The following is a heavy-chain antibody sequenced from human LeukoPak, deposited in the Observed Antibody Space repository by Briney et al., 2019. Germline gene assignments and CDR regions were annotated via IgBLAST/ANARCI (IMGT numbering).Heavy chain of an antibody. CDR2: INHSGST. Sequence: GSLRLSCAASGFTFTSYAMSWIRQPPGKGLEWIGEINHSGSTNYNPSLKSRVTISVDTSKNQFSLKLSSVTAADTAVYYCASQSSMVRFDYWGQGTLVTVSS. V-gene: IGHV4-34*01. D-gene: IGHD3-10*01. CDR3: ASQSSMVRFDY. CDR1: GFTFTSYA. J-gene: IGHJ4*02.